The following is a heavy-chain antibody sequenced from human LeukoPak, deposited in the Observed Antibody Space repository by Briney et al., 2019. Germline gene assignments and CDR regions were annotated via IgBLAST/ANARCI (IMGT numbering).Heavy chain of an antibody. CDR3: ASGGEGIYSSSHGDWFDP. CDR2: ISSSSSYI. D-gene: IGHD6-13*01. V-gene: IGHV3-21*01. J-gene: IGHJ5*02. CDR1: GFTFSSYS. Sequence: GGSLRLSCAASGFTFSSYSMNWVRQAPGKGLEWVSSISSSSSYIYYADSVKGRFTISRYNAKNSRYLQMNSLRAEDTAVYYCASGGEGIYSSSHGDWFDPWGQGTLVTVSS.